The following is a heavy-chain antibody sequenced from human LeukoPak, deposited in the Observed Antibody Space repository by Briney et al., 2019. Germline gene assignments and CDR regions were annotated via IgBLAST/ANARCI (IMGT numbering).Heavy chain of an antibody. CDR1: GFSVSSNY. V-gene: IGHV3-53*01. J-gene: IGHJ4*02. CDR3: AKDQVLLRLAIPDY. CDR2: IYGDGRT. D-gene: IGHD5-12*01. Sequence: GGSLRLSCAASGFSVSSNYMSWVRQTPERGLEWVSIIYGDGRTYYADSLKGRFTISRDSSKNTLHLQMDDLRAEDTAVYYCAKDQVLLRLAIPDYWGQGTLVTVSS.